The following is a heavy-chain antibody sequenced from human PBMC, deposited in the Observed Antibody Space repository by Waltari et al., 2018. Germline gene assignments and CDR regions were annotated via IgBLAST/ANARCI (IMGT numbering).Heavy chain of an antibody. CDR1: GDPLSSSDW. CDR3: ARDRGRGIYLDS. Sequence: QMQLQESGPGLVKPSGTLSITRTVSGDPLSSSDWWSWVRQTPEKGLEWIGQIQRSGRTHYNPSFESRVTISIDTSKNQFSLKVTSTTAADTAVYYCARDRGRGIYLDSWGRGTLVTVSP. D-gene: IGHD2-15*01. J-gene: IGHJ4*02. V-gene: IGHV4-4*02. CDR2: IQRSGRT.